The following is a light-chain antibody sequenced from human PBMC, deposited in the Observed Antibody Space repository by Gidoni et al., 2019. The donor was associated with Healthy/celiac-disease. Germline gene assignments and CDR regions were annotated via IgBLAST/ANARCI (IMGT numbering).Light chain of an antibody. V-gene: IGKV3-11*01. CDR1: QSVSSY. J-gene: IGKJ2*01. Sequence: EMWLTQFPATLFLSPGERATLSCRASQSVSSYLAWYQQKPGQAPRLLIYDASNRATGIPARFSGSGSGTDFTLTISSLEPEDFAVYYCQQRSNWPYTFGQGTKLEIK. CDR3: QQRSNWPYT. CDR2: DAS.